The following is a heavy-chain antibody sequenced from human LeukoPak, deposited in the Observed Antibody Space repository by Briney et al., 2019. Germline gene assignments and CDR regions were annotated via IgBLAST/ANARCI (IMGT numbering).Heavy chain of an antibody. CDR2: ISSGGST. J-gene: IGHJ4*02. D-gene: IGHD5-24*01. Sequence: GGSLRLSCAASGFTVSSDYMGWVRQAPEKGLEWVSLISSGGSTYYADSLKGRFTISRDNSKNTLYPQMNSLRAEDTAVYYCGRVGDGYNDNYWGQGTLVTVSS. CDR3: GRVGDGYNDNY. V-gene: IGHV3-66*01. CDR1: GFTVSSDY.